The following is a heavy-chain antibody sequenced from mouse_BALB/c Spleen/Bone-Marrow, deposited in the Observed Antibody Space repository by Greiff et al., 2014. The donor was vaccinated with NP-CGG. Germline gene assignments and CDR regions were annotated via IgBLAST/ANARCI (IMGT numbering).Heavy chain of an antibody. Sequence: EVQVVESGGGLVQPGGSLKLSCAASGFDFSRYWMTWVRQAPGKGLEWIGEINPDSSTINYTPSLKDKSIISRDNAKNTLYLQMSKVRSEDTALYYCATNGYYGWIAYWGQGTLVTVSA. CDR2: INPDSSTI. J-gene: IGHJ3*01. V-gene: IGHV4-1*02. CDR3: ATNGYYGWIAY. CDR1: GFDFSRYW. D-gene: IGHD2-3*01.